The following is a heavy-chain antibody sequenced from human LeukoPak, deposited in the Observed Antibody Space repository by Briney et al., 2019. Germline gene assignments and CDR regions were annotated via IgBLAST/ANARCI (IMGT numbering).Heavy chain of an antibody. J-gene: IGHJ3*02. CDR3: AREFDWAFDI. CDR2: ISSSGSTI. CDR1: GFTFSSYE. Sequence: GGSLRLSCAASGFTFSSYEMNWVRQAPGKGLEWVSYISSSGSTIYYADSVKGRFTISRDNAKNSLYLQMNSLRAEDTAVYYCAREFDWAFDIWGQGTMVTVSS. D-gene: IGHD3-9*01. V-gene: IGHV3-48*03.